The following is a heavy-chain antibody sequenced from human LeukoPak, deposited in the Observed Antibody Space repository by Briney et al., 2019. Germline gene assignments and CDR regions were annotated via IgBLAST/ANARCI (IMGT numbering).Heavy chain of an antibody. CDR2: IYTSGST. V-gene: IGHV4-4*07. CDR3: AREAGTGRYYYYYMDV. Sequence: SETLSLTCTVSGGSIGSYYWSWIRQPAGKGLEWIGRIYTSGSTNYNPSLKSRVTMSVDTSKNQFSLKLSSVAAADTAVYYCAREAGTGRYYYYYMDVWGKGTTVTISS. CDR1: GGSIGSYY. D-gene: IGHD6-19*01. J-gene: IGHJ6*03.